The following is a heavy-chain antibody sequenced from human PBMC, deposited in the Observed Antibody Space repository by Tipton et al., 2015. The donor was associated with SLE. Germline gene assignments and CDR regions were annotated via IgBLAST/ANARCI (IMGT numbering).Heavy chain of an antibody. Sequence: TLSLTCTVSGGSISSYHWSWIRQPPGKGLGWIGYIYYSGSTNYNPSLKSRVTTSVDTSKNQFSLKLSSVTAADTAVYYCARGSGYFDYWGQGTLVTVSS. CDR3: ARGSGYFDY. CDR1: GGSISSYH. J-gene: IGHJ4*02. D-gene: IGHD1-26*01. CDR2: IYYSGST. V-gene: IGHV4-59*01.